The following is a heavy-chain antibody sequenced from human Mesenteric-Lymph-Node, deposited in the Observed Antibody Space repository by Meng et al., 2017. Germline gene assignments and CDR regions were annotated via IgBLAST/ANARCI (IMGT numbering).Heavy chain of an antibody. CDR2: IYPGDSDS. D-gene: IGHD3-10*01. CDR3: ARPKGDGSGRYYADY. Sequence: KVSCKGSGYSFTSYWIGWVRQMPGKGLEWMGIIYPGDSDSKYRPSFQGQVTITADKSISTAYLQCSSLKASDTAMYYCARPKGDGSGRYYADYWGQGTLVTVSS. V-gene: IGHV5-51*01. CDR1: GYSFTSYW. J-gene: IGHJ4*02.